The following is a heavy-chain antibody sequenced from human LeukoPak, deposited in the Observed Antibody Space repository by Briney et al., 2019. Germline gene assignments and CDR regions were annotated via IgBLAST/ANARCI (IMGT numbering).Heavy chain of an antibody. CDR2: IYYSGST. D-gene: IGHD3-22*01. Sequence: SETLSLTCAVYGGSFTGLYWSWIRQPPGKGLEWIGYIYYSGSTNYNPSLKSRVTISVDTSKNQFSLKLSSVTAADTAVYYCARAHDYYDSSGYYYSPAEFDYWGQGTLVTVSS. CDR1: GGSFTGLY. J-gene: IGHJ4*02. V-gene: IGHV4-59*11. CDR3: ARAHDYYDSSGYYYSPAEFDY.